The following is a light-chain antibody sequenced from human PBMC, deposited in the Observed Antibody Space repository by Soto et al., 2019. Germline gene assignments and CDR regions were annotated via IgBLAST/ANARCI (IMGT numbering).Light chain of an antibody. CDR3: QQHSNWPLT. Sequence: EIVLTQSPATLSLSPVARATLSCRASQGVSSYLAWYQQKPGQAPRLLIYDASNRASGVPARFSGSGSGTDFILTISGLEPEDFAVYYCQQHSNWPLTFGEGTKVDIK. CDR2: DAS. V-gene: IGKV3-11*01. J-gene: IGKJ4*02. CDR1: QGVSSY.